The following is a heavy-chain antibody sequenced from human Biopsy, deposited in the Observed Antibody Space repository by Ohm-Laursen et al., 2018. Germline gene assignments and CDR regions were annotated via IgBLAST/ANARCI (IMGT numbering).Heavy chain of an antibody. D-gene: IGHD4-17*01. CDR1: GFTFDDHA. V-gene: IGHV3-9*01. CDR3: TKDQDYGDYGMDV. CDR2: ISWNSDKI. Sequence: SSLRLSCAASGFTFDDHAMHWVRQPPGKGLEWVSGISWNSDKIGYAYSVKGRFTISRDNAKNSLYLQMNSLRAEDTAFYYCTKDQDYGDYGMDVWGLGTAVTVSS. J-gene: IGHJ6*02.